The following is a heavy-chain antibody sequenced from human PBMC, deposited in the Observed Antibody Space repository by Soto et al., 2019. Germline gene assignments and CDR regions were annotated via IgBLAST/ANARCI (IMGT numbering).Heavy chain of an antibody. Sequence: SVKVSCKASGCTFSSYAISWVRQAPGQGLEWMGGIIPIFGTANYAQKFQGRVTITADESTSTAYMELSSLRSEDTAVYYCAREGIVGATYYYYGMDVLGQGTTVTVSS. CDR2: IIPIFGTA. CDR1: GCTFSSYA. V-gene: IGHV1-69*13. D-gene: IGHD1-26*01. CDR3: AREGIVGATYYYYGMDV. J-gene: IGHJ6*02.